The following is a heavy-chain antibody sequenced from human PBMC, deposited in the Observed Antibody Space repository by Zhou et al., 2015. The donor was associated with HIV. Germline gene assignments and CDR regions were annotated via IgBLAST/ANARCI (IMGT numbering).Heavy chain of an antibody. J-gene: IGHJ3*02. CDR3: ARARARPSAFDI. Sequence: QVQLVESGGGVVQPGRSLRLSCAASGFTFSSYAMHWVRQAPGKGLEWVAVISYDGSNKYYADSVKGRFTISRDNSKNTLYLQMNSLRAEDTAVYYCARARARPSAFDIWGQGTMVTVSS. V-gene: IGHV3-30-3*01. CDR1: GFTFSSYA. CDR2: ISYDGSNK. D-gene: IGHD6-6*01.